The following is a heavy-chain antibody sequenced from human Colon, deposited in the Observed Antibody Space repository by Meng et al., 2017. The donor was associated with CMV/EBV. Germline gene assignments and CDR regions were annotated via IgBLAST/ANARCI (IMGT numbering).Heavy chain of an antibody. J-gene: IGHJ6*02. D-gene: IGHD5-12*01. CDR1: GGSISSYY. Sequence: SETLSLTCTVSGGSISSYYWSWIRQTPGKGLEWIGYISYSGSTDYDPSLKSRVTISLDTSNNQFSLKLTSVTAADTAVYYCARDKGYSSDNYGMDVWGQGTTVTVSS. V-gene: IGHV4-59*01. CDR3: ARDKGYSSDNYGMDV. CDR2: ISYSGST.